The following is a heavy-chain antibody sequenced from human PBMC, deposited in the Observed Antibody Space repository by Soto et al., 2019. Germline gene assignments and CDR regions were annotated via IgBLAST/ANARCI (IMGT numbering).Heavy chain of an antibody. CDR3: ARGRGIGFSITWNIYWYYNMDV. Sequence: QVQLVQSGAEVRKSGSSVKVSCKAAGGTFSDYALSWVRQAPGQGLEWMGGIIPMFATTNYAQKFQGRVTITADDSATTANMELSRLKSEDTAVYYCARGRGIGFSITWNIYWYYNMDVWGQGTTVTVSS. CDR2: IIPMFATT. CDR1: GGTFSDYA. J-gene: IGHJ6*02. D-gene: IGHD6-13*01. V-gene: IGHV1-69*01.